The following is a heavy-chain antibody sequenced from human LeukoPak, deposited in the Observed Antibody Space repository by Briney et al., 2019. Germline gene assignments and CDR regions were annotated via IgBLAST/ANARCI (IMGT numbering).Heavy chain of an antibody. Sequence: SETLSLTCTVSGYSITNGYYWGWIRQPPGKGLEWIGSIYHDGRIDYNPSLKSRITISRDTSNDQFSLKLSSVTAADTAMYYCARDTSPGITGTYWGQGTLVTVSS. CDR1: GYSITNGYY. V-gene: IGHV4-38-2*02. D-gene: IGHD1-20*01. CDR3: ARDTSPGITGTY. J-gene: IGHJ4*02. CDR2: IYHDGRI.